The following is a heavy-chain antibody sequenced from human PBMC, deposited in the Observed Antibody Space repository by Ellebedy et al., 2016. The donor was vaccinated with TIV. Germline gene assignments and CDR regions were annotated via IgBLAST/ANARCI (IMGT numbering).Heavy chain of an antibody. D-gene: IGHD6-19*01. V-gene: IGHV3-64D*09. J-gene: IGHJ2*01. CDR3: AVVAGSWYFDL. Sequence: PGGSLRLSCSGSGFTFSTYAMHWIRQGPGKRPEYVSAINGNGGSAFYADSVKGRFTVSRDNSKNTMFLQMSSLRAEDTALYYCAVVAGSWYFDLWGRGTLVTVSS. CDR1: GFTFSTYA. CDR2: INGNGGSA.